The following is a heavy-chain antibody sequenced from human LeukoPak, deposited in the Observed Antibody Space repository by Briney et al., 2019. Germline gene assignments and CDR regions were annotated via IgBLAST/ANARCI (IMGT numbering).Heavy chain of an antibody. CDR2: IYSGGST. D-gene: IGHD3-9*01. Sequence: PGGSLRLSCAASGFTVSSNYMSWVRQAPGKGLEWVSLIYSGGSTYYADSVKGRFTISRDNSKNTLYLQMNSLRAEDTAVYYCARGFGLRYFDWLLPFDYWGQGTLVTVSS. CDR3: ARGFGLRYFDWLLPFDY. CDR1: GFTVSSNY. V-gene: IGHV3-66*01. J-gene: IGHJ4*02.